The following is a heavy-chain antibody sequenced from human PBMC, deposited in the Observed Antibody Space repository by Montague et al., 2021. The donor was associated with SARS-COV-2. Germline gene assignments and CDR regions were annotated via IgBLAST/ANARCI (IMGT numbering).Heavy chain of an antibody. V-gene: IGHV4-39*07. CDR2: IYYSGST. CDR3: ARCLRPRLNGKVSFDF. D-gene: IGHD3-22*01. CDR1: GGSISINDYY. J-gene: IGHJ4*02. Sequence: SETLSLTCSVSGGSISINDYYWGWIRQPPGKGLEWIGSIYYSGSTYYNPSLKSRVTISVDTSKNQFSLKLTSVTAADTAVYYCARCLRPRLNGKVSFDFWGQGTLVTVSS.